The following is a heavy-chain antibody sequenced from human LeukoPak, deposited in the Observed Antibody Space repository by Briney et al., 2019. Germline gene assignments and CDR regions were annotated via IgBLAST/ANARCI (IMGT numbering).Heavy chain of an antibody. CDR2: ISGSGGST. CDR3: ASGNPLYYYGMDV. Sequence: GGSLRLSRASSGFTFSSYAMSWVRQAPGKGLEWVSAISGSGGSTYYADSVKGRFTISRDNSKNTLYLQMNSLRAEDTAVYYCASGNPLYYYGMDVWGQGTTVTVSS. J-gene: IGHJ6*02. V-gene: IGHV3-23*01. CDR1: GFTFSSYA. D-gene: IGHD4-4*01.